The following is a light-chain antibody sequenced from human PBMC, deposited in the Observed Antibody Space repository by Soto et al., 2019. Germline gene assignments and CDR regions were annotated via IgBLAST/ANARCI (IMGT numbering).Light chain of an antibody. V-gene: IGLV2-14*01. CDR2: EVS. CDR1: GFDVGGYKY. J-gene: IGLJ1*01. Sequence: QSALTQPASVSGSPGQSVSISCTGTGFDVGGYKYVSWYQQHPGKAPKLIIYEVSHRPSGVSNRFSGSKSGNTASLTISGLQAEDEAEYYCSSYTNINTRACVFGTGTKLTVL. CDR3: SSYTNINTRACV.